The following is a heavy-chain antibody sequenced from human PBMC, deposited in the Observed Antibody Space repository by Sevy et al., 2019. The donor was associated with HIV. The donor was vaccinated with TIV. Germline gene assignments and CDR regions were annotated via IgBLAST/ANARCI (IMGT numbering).Heavy chain of an antibody. J-gene: IGHJ3*02. CDR1: GFTFSSYS. CDR3: ALLAEYYYDSSGYYRDAFDI. D-gene: IGHD3-22*01. Sequence: GGSLRLSCAASGFTFSSYSMNWVRQAPGKGLEWVSYISSSSSTIYYADSVKGRFTISRDNAKNSLYLQMNSLRAEDTAVYYCALLAEYYYDSSGYYRDAFDIWGQGTMVTVSS. CDR2: ISSSSSTI. V-gene: IGHV3-48*01.